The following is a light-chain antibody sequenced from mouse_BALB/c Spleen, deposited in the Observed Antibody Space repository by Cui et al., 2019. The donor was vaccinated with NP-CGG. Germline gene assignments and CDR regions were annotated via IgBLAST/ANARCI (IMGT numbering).Light chain of an antibody. CDR1: TGAVTTSNY. Sequence: QAVVTQESALTTSTGETVTITWRSSTGAVTTSNYANWVQEKPDHLFTGLIGGTNNRAPGVPARFSGSLIGDKAALTITGAQTEDEAIYFCALWYSNHWVFGGGTKLTVL. J-gene: IGLJ1*01. CDR2: GTN. CDR3: ALWYSNHWV. V-gene: IGLV1*01.